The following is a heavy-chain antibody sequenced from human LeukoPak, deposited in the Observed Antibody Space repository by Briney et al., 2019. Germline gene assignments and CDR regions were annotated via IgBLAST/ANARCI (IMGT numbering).Heavy chain of an antibody. Sequence: GGSLRLSCAVSGFTFSNYYMHWVRQVPGTGLVWVSRITSDGSTTRYADSVKGRFTISRDNGKNTLYLQMNSLRAEDTAVYYCARDQGSYGLFDYWGQGTLVTVSS. CDR2: ITSDGSTT. CDR3: ARDQGSYGLFDY. CDR1: GFTFSNYY. J-gene: IGHJ4*01. V-gene: IGHV3-74*01. D-gene: IGHD5-18*01.